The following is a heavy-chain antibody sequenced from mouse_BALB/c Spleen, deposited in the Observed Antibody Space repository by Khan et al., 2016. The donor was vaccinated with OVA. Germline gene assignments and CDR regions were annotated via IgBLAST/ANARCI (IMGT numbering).Heavy chain of an antibody. CDR3: ARILSVFFDY. CDR2: INTHTGES. D-gene: IGHD6-2*01. V-gene: IGHV9-3-1*01. J-gene: IGHJ2*01. CDR1: GYTFTNYG. Sequence: QIQLVQSGPEVKKPGETVKISCKASGYTFTNYGMNWMQQAPGKGLKWMGWINTHTGESTYADDFKGRFAFSLETSANTDYLHINNLKNEDTATYFCARILSVFFDYWGQGNTLTVAS.